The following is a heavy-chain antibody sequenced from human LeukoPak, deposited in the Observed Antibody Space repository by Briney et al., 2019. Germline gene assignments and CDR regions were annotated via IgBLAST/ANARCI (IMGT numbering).Heavy chain of an antibody. J-gene: IGHJ4*02. CDR3: AREGDNLEYYFDY. D-gene: IGHD3-3*01. V-gene: IGHV1-46*01. Sequence: RGASVKVSCMASGYTFTSYYMHWVRQAPGQGLEWMGIINPSGGSTSYAQKFQGRVTMTRDTSISTAYMELSRLRADDTALYYCAREGDNLEYYFDYWGQGTLVTVSS. CDR2: INPSGGST. CDR1: GYTFTSYY.